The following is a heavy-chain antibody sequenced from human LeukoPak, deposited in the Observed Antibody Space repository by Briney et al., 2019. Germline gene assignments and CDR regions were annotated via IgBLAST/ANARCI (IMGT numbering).Heavy chain of an antibody. D-gene: IGHD2-15*01. J-gene: IGHJ4*02. CDR3: AKTRGYCSGGSCYQDY. Sequence: PGGSLRLSCAASGFTFSSYAMSWVRQAPGKGLEWVSTISASTDSTYYADSVKGRFTISRDNSKKTLYLQMNSLRAEDTAVYYCAKTRGYCSGGSCYQDYWGQGTLVTVSS. CDR1: GFTFSSYA. CDR2: ISASTDST. V-gene: IGHV3-23*01.